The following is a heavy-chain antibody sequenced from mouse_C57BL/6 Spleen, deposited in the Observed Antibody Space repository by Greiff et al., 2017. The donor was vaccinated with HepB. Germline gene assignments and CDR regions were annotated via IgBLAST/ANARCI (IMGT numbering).Heavy chain of an antibody. D-gene: IGHD1-1*01. CDR3: ARGGSIPDY. CDR2: IDPSDSYT. CDR1: GYTFTSYW. V-gene: IGHV1-69*01. J-gene: IGHJ2*01. Sequence: QVQLKQPGAELVMPGASVKLSCKASGYTFTSYWMHWVKQRPGQGLEWIGEIDPSDSYTNYNQKFKGKSTLTVDKSSSTAYMQLSSLTSEDSAVYYCARGGSIPDYWGQGTTLTVSS.